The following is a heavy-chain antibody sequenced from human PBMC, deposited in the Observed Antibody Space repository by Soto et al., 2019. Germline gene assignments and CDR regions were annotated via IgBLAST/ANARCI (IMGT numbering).Heavy chain of an antibody. V-gene: IGHV3-21*01. Sequence: EVQLVESGGGLVKPGGSLRLSCAASGFTFSSYSMNWVRQAPGKELEWVSSISGSGNYTHYADFLRGRFTISRDNAKTSLYLQMNSLRAEDTAVYYCAREGINNYNEYYFDSWGQGTVVTVSS. CDR2: ISGSGNYT. CDR3: AREGINNYNEYYFDS. D-gene: IGHD4-4*01. J-gene: IGHJ4*02. CDR1: GFTFSSYS.